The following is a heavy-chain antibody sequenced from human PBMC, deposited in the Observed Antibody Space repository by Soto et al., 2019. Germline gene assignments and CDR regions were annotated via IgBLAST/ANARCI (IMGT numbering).Heavy chain of an antibody. D-gene: IGHD2-2*01. CDR2: ISGSGGST. Sequence: GGSLRLSCAASGFTFSSYAMSWVRQAPGKGLEWVSAISGSGGSTYYADSVKGRFTISRDNSKNTLYLQMNSLRAEDTAVYYCAKSVNIVLVPAAMRWDYYYGMDVWGQGTTVTVSS. CDR3: AKSVNIVLVPAAMRWDYYYGMDV. J-gene: IGHJ6*02. CDR1: GFTFSSYA. V-gene: IGHV3-23*01.